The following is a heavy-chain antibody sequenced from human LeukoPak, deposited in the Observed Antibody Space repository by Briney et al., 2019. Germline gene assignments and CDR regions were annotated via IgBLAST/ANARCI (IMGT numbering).Heavy chain of an antibody. Sequence: GGSLRLSRAASGFTFSSFVMHWVRQAPGKGLEWVAVICGDGSNNYYADSVKGRFTISRDYAKNTLYLQMSSLTPEDTAVYYCASSRAYNCLDYGGEAPLVTVP. D-gene: IGHD5-24*01. V-gene: IGHV3-33*01. J-gene: IGHJ4*02. CDR2: ICGDGSNN. CDR1: GFTFSSFV. CDR3: ASSRAYNCLDY.